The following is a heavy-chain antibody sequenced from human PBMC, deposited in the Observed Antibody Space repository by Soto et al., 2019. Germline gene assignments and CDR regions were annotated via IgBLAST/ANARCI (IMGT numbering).Heavy chain of an antibody. D-gene: IGHD2-21*01. CDR3: ARHWGGGPTAWFDP. J-gene: IGHJ5*02. Sequence: QLQLQESGPGLVKPSETLSLTCTVSGGSISSSSYYWGWIRQPPGKGLEWIGSIYYSGSTYYNPSLKSRVTISVDTSKNQFSLKLSSVTAADTAVYYCARHWGGGPTAWFDPWGQGTLVTVSS. CDR2: IYYSGST. V-gene: IGHV4-39*01. CDR1: GGSISSSSYY.